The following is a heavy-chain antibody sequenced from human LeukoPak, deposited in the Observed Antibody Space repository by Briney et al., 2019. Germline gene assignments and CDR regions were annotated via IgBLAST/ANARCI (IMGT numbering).Heavy chain of an antibody. V-gene: IGHV4-59*01. CDR1: GDSIYNYY. Sequence: PSETLSLTCTVSGDSIYNYYWSWVRQPPLKGLEWIGYIYNTGDTRYNTSLDSRVSISMDTSKTHFSLEITSVTAADTAVYYCARGSRVYDRSGFHTWHDYWGHGTLVTVSS. CDR3: ARGSRVYDRSGFHTWHDY. CDR2: IYNTGDT. D-gene: IGHD3-22*01. J-gene: IGHJ4*03.